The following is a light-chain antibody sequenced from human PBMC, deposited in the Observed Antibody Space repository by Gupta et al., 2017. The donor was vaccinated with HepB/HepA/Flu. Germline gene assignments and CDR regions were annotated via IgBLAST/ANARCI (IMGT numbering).Light chain of an antibody. CDR3: QQYNDWPRT. CDR1: QSVSSY. Sequence: EIEMTQSPATLSVSPGERATLFCRASQSVSSYLAWYQQKPGQAPRLLIFGASTRATGIPARFSGSGSGTEFTLTISSLQSEDFAVYYCQQYNDWPRTFGQGTKVAIK. V-gene: IGKV3-15*01. CDR2: GAS. J-gene: IGKJ2*02.